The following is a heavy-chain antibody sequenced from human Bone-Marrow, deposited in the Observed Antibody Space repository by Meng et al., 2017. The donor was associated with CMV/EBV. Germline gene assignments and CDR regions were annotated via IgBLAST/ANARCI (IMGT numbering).Heavy chain of an antibody. D-gene: IGHD1-26*01. CDR3: ARVGSYSGSHPYFDY. J-gene: IGHJ4*02. V-gene: IGHV1-18*01. Sequence: ASVKVSCKASGYTFTSYGISWVRQAPRQGLEWMGWISAYNGNTNYAQKLQGRVTMTTDTSTSTAYMELRSLRSDDTAVDYCARVGSYSGSHPYFDYWGQGTLVTVSS. CDR1: GYTFTSYG. CDR2: ISAYNGNT.